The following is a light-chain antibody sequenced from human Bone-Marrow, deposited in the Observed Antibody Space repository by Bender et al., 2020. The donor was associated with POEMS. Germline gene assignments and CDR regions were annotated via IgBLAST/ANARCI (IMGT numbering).Light chain of an antibody. CDR1: SGSFGRNY. V-gene: IGLV6-57*01. Sequence: NFLLTQPHSVSASPGKTVTISCTRSSGSFGRNYVQWYQQRPGSFPTTVIYENHQRPSGVPDRFSGSIDSCSNSASLANSGLKTKDEADYCCQSYVNENVVSSGGTKLTVL. CDR3: QSYVNENVV. CDR2: ENH. J-gene: IGLJ2*01.